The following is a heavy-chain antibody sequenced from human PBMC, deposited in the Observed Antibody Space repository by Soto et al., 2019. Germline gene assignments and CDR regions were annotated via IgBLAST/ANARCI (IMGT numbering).Heavy chain of an antibody. CDR3: ARDLEGASYPYYGMDV. D-gene: IGHD2-2*01. Sequence: SETLSLTCTVSGGSISSYYWSWIRQPPGKGLEWIGYIYYSGSTNYNPSLKSRVTISVDTSKNQFSLKLSSVTAADTAVYYCARDLEGASYPYYGMDVWGQGTTVTVSS. CDR2: IYYSGST. J-gene: IGHJ6*02. CDR1: GGSISSYY. V-gene: IGHV4-59*01.